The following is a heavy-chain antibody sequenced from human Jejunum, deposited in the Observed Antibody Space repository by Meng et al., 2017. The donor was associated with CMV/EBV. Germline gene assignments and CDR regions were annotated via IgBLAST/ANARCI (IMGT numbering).Heavy chain of an antibody. D-gene: IGHD4-11*01. CDR3: ARENDYRNYFDS. Sequence: SGITIRNYPIHWVRQAPGKGLEWSAFISSDGITQYQTDSLKGRFSLSKDNSENPVYLQMNSLRGEDTAVYYCARENDYRNYFDSWGQGTVVTVSS. J-gene: IGHJ4*02. CDR2: ISSDGITQ. V-gene: IGHV3-30-3*01. CDR1: GITIRNYP.